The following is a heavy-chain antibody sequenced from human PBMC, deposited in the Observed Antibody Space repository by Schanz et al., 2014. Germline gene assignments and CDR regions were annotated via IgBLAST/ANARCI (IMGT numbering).Heavy chain of an antibody. CDR3: AKDRGGDYEVSYYYGMDV. V-gene: IGHV3-30*02. D-gene: IGHD4-17*01. CDR1: GFSFSAYG. J-gene: IGHJ6*02. Sequence: QVQLVESGGGVVQPGGSLRLSCVASGFSFSAYGIHWVRQAPGKGLEWVAVIWYDGTDRYYADSVKGRFTISRDNSQNTLYLQMSSLRNEDTAVYYCAKDRGGDYEVSYYYGMDVWGQGTTVTVSS. CDR2: IWYDGTDR.